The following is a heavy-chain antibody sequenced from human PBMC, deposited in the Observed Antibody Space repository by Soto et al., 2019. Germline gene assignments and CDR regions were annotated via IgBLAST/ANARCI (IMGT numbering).Heavy chain of an antibody. CDR2: ISGGGDTT. CDR1: GFTFNTYA. CDR3: AKGRGGSGSLTPRVDF. D-gene: IGHD3-10*01. Sequence: EVQLLESGGGLVQPGGSLRLSWAASGFTFNTYAMTWVRQAPGKGLEWFPAISGGGDTTSYADSVKGRFTVSRDGSKNTLYLQMSSLRAEDTALYYCAKGRGGSGSLTPRVDFWGQGTLVTVSS. J-gene: IGHJ4*02. V-gene: IGHV3-23*01.